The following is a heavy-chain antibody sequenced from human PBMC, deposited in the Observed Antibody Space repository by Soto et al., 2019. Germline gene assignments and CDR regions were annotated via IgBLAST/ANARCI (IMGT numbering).Heavy chain of an antibody. CDR2: IYHSGST. J-gene: IGHJ4*02. CDR1: GGSISSGGYS. CDR3: ARGSAMGNYYFDY. D-gene: IGHD5-18*01. V-gene: IGHV4-30-2*01. Sequence: PSETLSLTCAVSGGSISSGGYSWSWIRQPPGKGLECIGYIYHSGSTYYTPSLKSRVTISVDRSKNQFSLKLSSVTAADTAVYYGARGSAMGNYYFDYWGQGTLVTVSS.